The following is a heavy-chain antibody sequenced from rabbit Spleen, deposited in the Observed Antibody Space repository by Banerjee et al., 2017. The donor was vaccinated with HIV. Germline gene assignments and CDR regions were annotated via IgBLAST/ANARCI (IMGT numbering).Heavy chain of an antibody. Sequence: QSLEESGGDLVKPGASLTLTCIASGVSFSGDSYMCWVRQAPGKGLEWIACIDTGSSGSTYSATWAKGRFTISKTSSTTVTLQMTSLTAADTATYFCARDAGTSFSTYGTDLWGPGTLVTVS. CDR3: ARDAGTSFSTYGTDL. CDR2: IDTGSSGST. J-gene: IGHJ6*01. D-gene: IGHD8-1*01. CDR1: GVSFSGDSY. V-gene: IGHV1S40*01.